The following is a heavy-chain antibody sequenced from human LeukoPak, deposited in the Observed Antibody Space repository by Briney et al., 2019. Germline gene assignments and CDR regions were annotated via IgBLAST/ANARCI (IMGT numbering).Heavy chain of an antibody. D-gene: IGHD1-26*01. CDR3: ARDARRAPYQWELLLYFDL. CDR2: IYTSGST. J-gene: IGHJ2*01. Sequence: PSETLSLTCTVSGGSISSGSYYWSWIRQPAGKGLEWIGRIYTSGSTNYNPSLKSRVTISVDTSKNQFSLKLSSVTAADTAVYYCARDARRAPYQWELLLYFDLWGRGTLVTVSS. V-gene: IGHV4-61*02. CDR1: GGSISSGSYY.